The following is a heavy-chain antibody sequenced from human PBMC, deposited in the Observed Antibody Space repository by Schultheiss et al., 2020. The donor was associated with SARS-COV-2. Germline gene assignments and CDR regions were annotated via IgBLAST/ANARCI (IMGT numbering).Heavy chain of an antibody. D-gene: IGHD6-6*01. CDR3: AGPGIAARSPTFY. V-gene: IGHV3-21*01. J-gene: IGHJ4*02. CDR1: GFTFSSYW. CDR2: ISSSSSYI. Sequence: GGSLRLSCAASGFTFSSYWMHWVRQAPGKGLEWVSSISSSSSYIYYADSVKGRFTISRDNAKNSLYLQMNSLRAEDTAVYYCAGPGIAARSPTFYWGQGTLVTVSS.